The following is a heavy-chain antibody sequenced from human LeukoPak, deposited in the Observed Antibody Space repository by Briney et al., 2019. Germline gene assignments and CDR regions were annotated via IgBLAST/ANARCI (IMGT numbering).Heavy chain of an antibody. CDR3: ASGEYYYDSSGR. Sequence: SETLSLTCAVYGGSFSGYYWSWIRQPPGKGLEWIGEINHSGGTNYNPSLKSRVTISVDTSKNQFSLKLSSVTAADTAVYYCASGEYYYDSSGRWGQGTLVTVSS. CDR1: GGSFSGYY. CDR2: INHSGGT. V-gene: IGHV4-34*01. J-gene: IGHJ4*02. D-gene: IGHD3-22*01.